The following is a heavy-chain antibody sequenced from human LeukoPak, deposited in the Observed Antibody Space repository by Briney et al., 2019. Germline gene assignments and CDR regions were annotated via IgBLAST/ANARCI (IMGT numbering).Heavy chain of an antibody. D-gene: IGHD3-3*01. J-gene: IGHJ4*02. Sequence: SETLSLTCTVSGGSISTYYWSWIRQPPGKGLEWIGYIYYIGNTYYNPSLKSRVTISVDTSKNQFSLKLSSVTAADTAVYYCASFRPSGYLTDYWGQGTLVTVSS. CDR3: ASFRPSGYLTDY. V-gene: IGHV4-59*08. CDR1: GGSISTYY. CDR2: IYYIGNT.